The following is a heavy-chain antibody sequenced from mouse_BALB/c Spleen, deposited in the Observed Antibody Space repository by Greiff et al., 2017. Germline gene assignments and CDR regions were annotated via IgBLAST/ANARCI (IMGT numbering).Heavy chain of an antibody. CDR3: ARSGSTMITTNYAMDY. Sequence: EVQLQQSGPELVKPGASVKMSCKASGYTFTSYVMHWVKQKPGQGLEWIGYINPYNDGTKYNEKFKGKATLTSDKSSSTAYMELSSLTSEDSAVYYCARSGSTMITTNYAMDYWGQGTSVTVSS. CDR2: INPYNDGT. V-gene: IGHV1-14*01. CDR1: GYTFTSYV. J-gene: IGHJ4*01. D-gene: IGHD2-4*01.